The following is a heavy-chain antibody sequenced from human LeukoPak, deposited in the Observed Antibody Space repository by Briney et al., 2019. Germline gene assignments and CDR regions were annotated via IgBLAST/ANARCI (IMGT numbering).Heavy chain of an antibody. D-gene: IGHD6-13*01. J-gene: IGHJ6*02. CDR3: ARNSAAGMRSDYGMDV. CDR2: INPNSGGT. CDR1: GYTFTGYY. V-gene: IGHV1-2*02. Sequence: GASVKVSCKASGYTFTGYYMHWVRQAPGQGLEWMGWINPNSGGTKYAQKFQGRVTMTRDTSISTAYMELRSLRSDDTAVYYCARNSAAGMRSDYGMDVWGQGTTVTVSS.